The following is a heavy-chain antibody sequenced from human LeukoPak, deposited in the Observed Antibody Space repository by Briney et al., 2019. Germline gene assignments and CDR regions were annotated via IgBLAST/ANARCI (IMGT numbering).Heavy chain of an antibody. CDR1: GFTFSSYS. V-gene: IGHV3-21*01. D-gene: IGHD5-18*01. Sequence: GGSLRLSCAASGFTFSSYSMNWVRQAPGKGLEWVSSISGSSSYIYYADSVKGRFTISRDNAKNSLYLQMNSLRAEDTAVYYCARDGGGYSYPYYFDYWGQGTLVTVSS. CDR3: ARDGGGYSYPYYFDY. J-gene: IGHJ4*02. CDR2: ISGSSSYI.